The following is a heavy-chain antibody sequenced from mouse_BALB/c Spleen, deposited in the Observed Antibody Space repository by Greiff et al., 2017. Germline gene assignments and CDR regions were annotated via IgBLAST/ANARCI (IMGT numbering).Heavy chain of an antibody. Sequence: EVKLEESGGGLVQPGGSMKLSCVASGFTFSNYWMNWVRQSPEKGLEWVAEIRLKSNNYATHYAESVKGRFTISRDDSKSSVYLQMNNLRAEDTGIYYCTRRANWDPLFDYWGQGTTLTVSS. CDR3: TRRANWDPLFDY. V-gene: IGHV6-6*02. D-gene: IGHD4-1*01. CDR2: IRLKSNNYAT. CDR1: GFTFSNYW. J-gene: IGHJ2*01.